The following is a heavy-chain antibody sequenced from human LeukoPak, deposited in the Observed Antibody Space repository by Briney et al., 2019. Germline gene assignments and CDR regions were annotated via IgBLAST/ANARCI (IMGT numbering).Heavy chain of an antibody. J-gene: IGHJ4*02. CDR3: ARHTHCTNGVCLDY. CDR2: IYYSGST. V-gene: IGHV4-39*01. CDR1: GGSISSSSYY. Sequence: PSETLSLTCTVSGGSISSSSYYWGWIRQPPGKGLEWIGSIYYSGSTYYNPSLKSRVTISVDTSKSQFSLKLSSVTAADTAVYYCARHTHCTNGVCLDYWGQGTLVTVSS. D-gene: IGHD2-8*01.